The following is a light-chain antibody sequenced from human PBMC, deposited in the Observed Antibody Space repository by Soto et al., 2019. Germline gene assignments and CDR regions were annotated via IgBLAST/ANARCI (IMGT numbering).Light chain of an antibody. CDR3: QQYNTWPPKYT. V-gene: IGKV3-15*01. CDR2: GAS. J-gene: IGKJ2*01. CDR1: QSVSSY. Sequence: EIVMTQSPATLSVSPGGRATLSCRASQSVSSYLAWYQQRPGQPPRLLIYGASTRATGIPARFSGSGSGTEFSLTIRSLQSEDVAVYYCQQYNTWPPKYTFGQGTKLEIK.